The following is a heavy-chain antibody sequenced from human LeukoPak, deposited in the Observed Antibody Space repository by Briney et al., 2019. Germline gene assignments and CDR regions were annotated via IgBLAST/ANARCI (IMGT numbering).Heavy chain of an antibody. D-gene: IGHD3-22*01. J-gene: IGHJ4*02. CDR2: LYSSGNT. Sequence: GGSLRLSCAASGFTVSSNYMTWVRQAPGKGLEWVSVLYSSGNTLYADSVKGRFTISRDNSKNTLYLQMNSLRAEDTAVYYCARYFDASGLTPGGLDYWGQGTLVTVSS. V-gene: IGHV3-53*01. CDR3: ARYFDASGLTPGGLDY. CDR1: GFTVSSNY.